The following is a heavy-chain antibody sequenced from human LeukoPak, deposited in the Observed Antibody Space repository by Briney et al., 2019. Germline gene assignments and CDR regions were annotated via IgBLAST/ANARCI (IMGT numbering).Heavy chain of an antibody. CDR3: ARHRSGWLQSSFDY. CDR2: IYYSGNS. J-gene: IGHJ4*02. V-gene: IGHV4-39*01. Sequence: SETLSLTCSVSGGSISSSSSYWGWIRQPPGKGLEWIGSIYYSGNSFDNPALKSRVTISVDTSKNQFSLKLSSVTAADTAVYYCARHRSGWLQSSFDYWGQGTLVTVSS. CDR1: GGSISSSSSY. D-gene: IGHD5-24*01.